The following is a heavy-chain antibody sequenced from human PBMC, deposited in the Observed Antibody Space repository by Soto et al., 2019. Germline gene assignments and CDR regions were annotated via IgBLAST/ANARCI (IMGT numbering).Heavy chain of an antibody. V-gene: IGHV3-30*18. Sequence: QVQLVESGGGVVQPGRSLRLSCAASGFTFSSYGMHWVRQAPGKGLEWVAVISYDGSNKYYADSVKGRFTISRDNSKNTLYLQMNSLRAEDTAVYYCAKGPATGTTSEEMDVWGQWTTVTVSS. CDR2: ISYDGSNK. D-gene: IGHD1-7*01. CDR1: GFTFSSYG. J-gene: IGHJ6*02. CDR3: AKGPATGTTSEEMDV.